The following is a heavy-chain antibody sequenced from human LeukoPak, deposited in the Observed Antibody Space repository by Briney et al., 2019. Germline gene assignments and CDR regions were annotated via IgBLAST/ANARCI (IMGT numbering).Heavy chain of an antibody. V-gene: IGHV4-59*05. J-gene: IGHJ4*02. CDR3: ARHMQLWFLHTPVLDY. Sequence: SYTLSLTRPLSRGSIINYFLTWIRQPPGKGVEWIGRIYYSVSTYYNPSLKSRVTISVDTSKNQFSLKLSSVTAADAAVYYCARHMQLWFLHTPVLDYWGQGTLVTVSS. CDR2: IYYSVST. D-gene: IGHD5-18*01. CDR1: RGSIINYF.